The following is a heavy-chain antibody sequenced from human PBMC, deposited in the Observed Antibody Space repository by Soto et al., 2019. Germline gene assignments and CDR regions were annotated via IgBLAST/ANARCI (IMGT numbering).Heavy chain of an antibody. D-gene: IGHD1-26*01. CDR2: IYYSGST. CDR1: GAPITINY. J-gene: IGHJ5*02. V-gene: IGHV4-59*01. CDR3: ARVVGATTWFDP. Sequence: PSETLSLTCTVSGAPITINYWSWIRQAPGKGLEWIGYIYYSGSTTYNPSLKSRVTMSADTSKDQFSLKLNSVTAADTAVYYCARVVGATTWFDPWGQGTLVTVSS.